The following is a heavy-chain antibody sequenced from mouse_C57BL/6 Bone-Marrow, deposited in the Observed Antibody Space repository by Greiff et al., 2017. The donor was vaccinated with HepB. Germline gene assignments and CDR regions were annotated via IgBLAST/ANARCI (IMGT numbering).Heavy chain of an antibody. D-gene: IGHD2-2*01. CDR3: ARFPRDGYDEGFGY. J-gene: IGHJ3*01. Sequence: QLQQPGPELVKPGAPVKISCKDAGYPFTDYNMNWVKERNGKSLEWIGVINPNYGTTSYNQKFKGKATLTVDQSSSTAYMQLNSLASEDSAVYYCARFPRDGYDEGFGYWGQVTPVTVSA. CDR1: GYPFTDYN. V-gene: IGHV1-39*01. CDR2: INPNYGTT.